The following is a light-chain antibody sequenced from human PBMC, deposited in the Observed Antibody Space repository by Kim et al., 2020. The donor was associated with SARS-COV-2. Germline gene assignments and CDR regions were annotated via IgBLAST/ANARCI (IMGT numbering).Light chain of an antibody. J-gene: IGLJ1*01. CDR3: QVWDSSTGV. V-gene: IGLV3-9*01. CDR2: RDS. CDR1: NIGSKN. Sequence: SVALGQTARITCGGNNIGSKNVHWYQQKPGQAPVLVIYRDSNRPSGIPERFSGSNSGNTATRTISRAQAGDEADYYCQVWDSSTGVLGTGTKVTVL.